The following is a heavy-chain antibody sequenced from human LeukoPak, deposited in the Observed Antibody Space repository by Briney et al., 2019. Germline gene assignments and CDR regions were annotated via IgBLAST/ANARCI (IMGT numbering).Heavy chain of an antibody. D-gene: IGHD3-22*01. CDR1: GFTFSSYA. Sequence: PGGSLRLSCAASGFTFSSYAMSWVRQAPGKGLEWVSSISSSSSYIYYADSVKGRFTISRDNAKNSLYLQMNSLRAEDTAVYYCAREGYYYDSSGYAEAVDYWGQGTLVTVSS. V-gene: IGHV3-21*01. J-gene: IGHJ4*02. CDR3: AREGYYYDSSGYAEAVDY. CDR2: ISSSSSYI.